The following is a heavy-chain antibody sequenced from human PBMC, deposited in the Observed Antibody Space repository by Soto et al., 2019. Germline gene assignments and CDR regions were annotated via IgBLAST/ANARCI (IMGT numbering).Heavy chain of an antibody. CDR1: GFTFDDYT. CDR3: AKGYCSGGSCANWFDP. D-gene: IGHD2-15*01. V-gene: IGHV3-43*01. J-gene: IGHJ5*02. Sequence: EVQLVESGGVVVQPGGSLRLSCAASGFTFDDYTMHWVSQAPGKGLEWVSLISWDGGSTYYADSVKGRFTISRDNSKNSRYLQMNSLRTEYTALYYCAKGYCSGGSCANWFDPWGQGTLVTVSS. CDR2: ISWDGGST.